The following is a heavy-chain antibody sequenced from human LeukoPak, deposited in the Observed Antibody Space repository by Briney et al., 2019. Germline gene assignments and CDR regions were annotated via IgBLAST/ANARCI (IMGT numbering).Heavy chain of an antibody. Sequence: GESLKISCKGSGYSFTSYWIGWVRQMPGKGLEWMGIIYPGDSDTRYSPSFQGQVTISADKSISTAYLQWSSLKASDTAMCYCARQFEYSSTSYYYYYYMDVWGKGPTVTVSS. CDR1: GYSFTSYW. CDR3: ARQFEYSSTSYYYYYYMDV. CDR2: IYPGDSDT. J-gene: IGHJ6*03. D-gene: IGHD6-6*01. V-gene: IGHV5-51*01.